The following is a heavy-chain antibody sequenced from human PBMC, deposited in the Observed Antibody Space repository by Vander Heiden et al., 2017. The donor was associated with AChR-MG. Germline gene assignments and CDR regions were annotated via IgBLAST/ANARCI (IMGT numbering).Heavy chain of an antibody. CDR2: IYYRVGT. V-gene: IGHV4-30-4*08. CDR1: GGTICGGDSS. Sequence: QAQTLELGAGLANPARNLSLTFTVPGGTICGGDSSRIWTRLPLGKGLDYIGSIYYRVGTPSTPSLKSRVTISEDTSKSQFSLNLSSVTTADTAIYYCARDYGSGDYNGGGYLDYWGQGALVTVSS. CDR3: ARDYGSGDYNGGGYLDY. D-gene: IGHD3-10*01. J-gene: IGHJ4*02.